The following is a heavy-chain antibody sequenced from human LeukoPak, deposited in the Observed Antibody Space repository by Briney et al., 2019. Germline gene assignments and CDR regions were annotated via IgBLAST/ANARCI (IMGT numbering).Heavy chain of an antibody. D-gene: IGHD3-10*01. CDR1: SEFFSGFY. CDR3: ARLPLGAFGEVLNFDC. J-gene: IGHJ4*02. Sequence: SETLSLTCGVSSEFFSGFYWGWIRQPPGKGLEWIGDINDSGTTKYNPTLKSRVTISIDTSKNQFSLRVKSVTAADTAVYYCARLPLGAFGEVLNFDCWGQGILVTVSS. CDR2: INDSGTT. V-gene: IGHV4-34*01.